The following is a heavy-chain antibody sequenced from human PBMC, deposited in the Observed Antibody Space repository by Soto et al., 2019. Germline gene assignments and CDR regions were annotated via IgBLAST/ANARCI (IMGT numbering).Heavy chain of an antibody. CDR3: ARDQGLHTAMVDD. D-gene: IGHD5-18*01. V-gene: IGHV3-7*03. J-gene: IGHJ4*02. CDR1: GFTFSSYG. CDR2: IKQDGSEK. Sequence: PXGSLRVSWAASGFTFSSYGMSWVRQAPGKGLEWVANIKQDGSEKYYVDSVKGRFTISRDNAKNSLYLQMNSLRAEDTAVYYCARDQGLHTAMVDDWGQGTLVTVSS.